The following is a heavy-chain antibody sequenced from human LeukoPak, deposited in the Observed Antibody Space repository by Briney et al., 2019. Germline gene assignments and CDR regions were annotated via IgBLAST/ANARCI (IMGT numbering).Heavy chain of an antibody. CDR1: GGSISSYY. Sequence: PSETLSLTCTVSGGSISSYYWSWIRRPPGKGLEWIGITYYSGSTNYNPSLKSRVTISVDTSKNQFSLKLSSVTAADTAVYYCARHPTVYVRYSLYYFDYWGQGTLVTVSS. V-gene: IGHV4-59*08. J-gene: IGHJ4*02. CDR3: ARHPTVYVRYSLYYFDY. CDR2: TYYSGST. D-gene: IGHD3-16*02.